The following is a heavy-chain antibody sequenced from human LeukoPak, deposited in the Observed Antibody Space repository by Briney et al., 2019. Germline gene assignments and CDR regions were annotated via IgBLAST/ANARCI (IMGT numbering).Heavy chain of an antibody. CDR1: GFTFSIYE. D-gene: IGHD2-15*01. V-gene: IGHV3-48*03. J-gene: IGHJ3*02. CDR3: ARVHVVVVAATPTDAFDI. CDR2: INNSGSTI. Sequence: GGSLRHSCAASGFTFSIYEMNWVPPAPGKGREWVSYINNSGSTIYSADSVKGRFTTSRDNAKNSLHLQMNSLRAEDTAVYYCARVHVVVVAATPTDAFDIWGQGTMVTVSS.